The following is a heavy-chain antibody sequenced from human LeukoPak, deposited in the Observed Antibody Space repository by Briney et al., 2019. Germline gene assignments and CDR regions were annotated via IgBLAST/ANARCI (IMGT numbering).Heavy chain of an antibody. CDR3: ARGGGGRSIWAYYYYYMDV. CDR1: GGSITYYF. V-gene: IGHV4-4*07. D-gene: IGHD6-6*01. J-gene: IGHJ6*03. CDR2: IYTNENT. Sequence: SETLSLTCTVSGGSITYYFWNWIRQPAGKGLEWIGRIYTNENTNYNPSLKSRVTLSVDTSKYQFSLKLRPVTAADTDVYYWARGGGGRSIWAYYYYYMDVWGKGTTVTVSS.